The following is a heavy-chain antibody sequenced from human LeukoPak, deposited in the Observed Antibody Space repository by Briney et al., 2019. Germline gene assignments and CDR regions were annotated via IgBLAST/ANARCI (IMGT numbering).Heavy chain of an antibody. CDR2: IWYDGSKK. D-gene: IGHD1-1*01. CDR3: ARDDRTDSFDC. J-gene: IGHJ4*02. Sequence: PGRSLRLSCAASGVSFSAYGMHWVRQAPGKGLEWVAVIWYDGSKKYYADSVKGRFTISRDNSKNTVALPMNSLRAEDTAVYYCARDDRTDSFDCWGQGPLVTVSS. CDR1: GVSFSAYG. V-gene: IGHV3-33*01.